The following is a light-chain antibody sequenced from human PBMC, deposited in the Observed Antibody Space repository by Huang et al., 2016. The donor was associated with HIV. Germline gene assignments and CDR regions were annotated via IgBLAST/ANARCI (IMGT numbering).Light chain of an antibody. V-gene: IGKV1-5*03. CDR2: KAS. J-gene: IGKJ1*01. Sequence: DIQMTPSPSTLSASVGDRVTITCRASQSISSWLAWYQQKPGKAPKLLIYKASSLESGVPSRFSGSGSWTEFTRTISSRQPDDFATYYCQQYNSYWTFGQGTKVEIK. CDR1: QSISSW. CDR3: QQYNSYWT.